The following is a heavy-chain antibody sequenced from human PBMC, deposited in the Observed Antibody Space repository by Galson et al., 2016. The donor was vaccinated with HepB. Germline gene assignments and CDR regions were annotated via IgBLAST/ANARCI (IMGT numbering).Heavy chain of an antibody. Sequence: SLRLSCAVSGFTFRNHQMHWLRQAPGKGLEWVSYISSRSSTIFHADSVKGRFTISRDNAKNSLYLQMNSLRDEDTAVYFCARGGQFYFNGLDVWGQGTTVTVSS. CDR1: GFTFRNHQ. J-gene: IGHJ6*02. D-gene: IGHD5-24*01. V-gene: IGHV3-48*02. CDR2: ISSRSSTI. CDR3: ARGGQFYFNGLDV.